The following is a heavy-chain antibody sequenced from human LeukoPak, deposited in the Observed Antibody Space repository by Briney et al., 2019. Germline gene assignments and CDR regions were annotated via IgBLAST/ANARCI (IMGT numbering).Heavy chain of an antibody. V-gene: IGHV3-11*04. CDR1: GFTFSDYY. D-gene: IGHD6-13*01. Sequence: PGGSLRLSCAASGFTFSDYYMSWIRQAPGKGLEWVSYISSSGSTIYYADSVKGRFTISRDNAKNSLYLQMNSLRAEDTAVYYCARVPSPGYSSSWYWGYMDVWGKGATVTVSS. J-gene: IGHJ6*03. CDR2: ISSSGSTI. CDR3: ARVPSPGYSSSWYWGYMDV.